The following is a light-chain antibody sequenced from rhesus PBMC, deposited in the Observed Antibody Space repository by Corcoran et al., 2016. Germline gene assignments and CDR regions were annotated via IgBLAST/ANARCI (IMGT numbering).Light chain of an antibody. J-gene: IGKJ1*01. CDR2: KTS. Sequence: DIQMTQSPSSLSASVGDRVIITCRASQGITTSFNWYQQKPGKTPKRLIYKTSSLESGVPSRFSGSGSGTDFTLTIGTLQPEDFSTYYCLQYSTDPPTFGQGTRVEIK. V-gene: IGKV1-43*02. CDR3: LQYSTDPPT. CDR1: QGITTS.